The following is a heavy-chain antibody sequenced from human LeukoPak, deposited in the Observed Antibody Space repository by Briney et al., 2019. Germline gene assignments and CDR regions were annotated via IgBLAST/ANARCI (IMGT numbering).Heavy chain of an antibody. D-gene: IGHD5-18*01. CDR2: IIPIFGTA. CDR1: GGTFSSYA. Sequence: ASVKVSCKASGGTFSSYAISWVRQAPGQGLEWMGGIIPIFGTANYAQKFQGRVTITADESTSTAYMELSSLRSEDTAVYYCAKDFVGYSYGAFDCWGQGTLVTVSS. V-gene: IGHV1-69*13. J-gene: IGHJ4*02. CDR3: AKDFVGYSYGAFDC.